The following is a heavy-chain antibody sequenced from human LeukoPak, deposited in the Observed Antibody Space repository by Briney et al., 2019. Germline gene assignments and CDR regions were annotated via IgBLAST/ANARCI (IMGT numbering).Heavy chain of an antibody. V-gene: IGHV4-59*01. J-gene: IGHJ4*02. CDR2: IYYSGTT. Sequence: SETLSLTCTVSGGSISTYYWTWIRQPPGKGLEWIGYIYYSGTTNYNPSLKSRVTMSVDTSKNQFSLRLNSMTAADTAVYYCARRLAVTGRYYFDYWGQGTLVTVS. CDR3: ARRLAVTGRYYFDY. D-gene: IGHD6-13*01. CDR1: GGSISTYY.